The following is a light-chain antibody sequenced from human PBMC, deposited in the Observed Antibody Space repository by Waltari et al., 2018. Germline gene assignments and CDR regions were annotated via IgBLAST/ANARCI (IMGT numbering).Light chain of an antibody. V-gene: IGLV2-11*02. J-gene: IGLJ2*01. CDR3: CSYAGSHTFVV. CDR2: DVN. Sequence: QSALTQPRSVSGPPGQSVTMSCTGTTSDVGGYNYVSWYQQYAGKVPKLMVYDVNKRPSGVPDRCAGSKSGNTASLPISGLQAEDEAAYYCCSYAGSHTFVVFGGGTKLTVL. CDR1: TSDVGGYNY.